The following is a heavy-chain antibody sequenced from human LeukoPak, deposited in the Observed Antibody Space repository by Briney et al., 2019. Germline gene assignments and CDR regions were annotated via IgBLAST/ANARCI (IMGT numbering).Heavy chain of an antibody. J-gene: IGHJ4*02. D-gene: IGHD4-17*01. CDR2: IIPIFGAA. CDR3: ARTPTVTTSHGFDY. CDR1: GDTFRRYA. Sequence: SVKVSCKTSGDTFRRYAIIWVRQAPGQGLEWMGGIIPIFGAANYAQKFQGRVTFTAEKSTNTVYMDLTSLRSEDTAVYYCARTPTVTTSHGFDYWGQGTLVTVSS. V-gene: IGHV1-69*06.